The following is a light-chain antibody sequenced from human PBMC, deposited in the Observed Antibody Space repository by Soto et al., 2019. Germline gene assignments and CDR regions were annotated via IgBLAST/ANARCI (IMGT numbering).Light chain of an antibody. CDR3: SSYTTSNTRQIV. CDR1: SSDVCGYNY. CDR2: DVS. J-gene: IGLJ1*01. Sequence: QSVLTQPASVSGSPGQSITISCTGTSSDVCGYNYVSWYQHHPGKAPKLMIYDVSNRPSGVSNRFSGSKSGNTASPTISGLQPEDEADYYCSSYTTSNTRQIVLGTGTKVTVL. V-gene: IGLV2-14*03.